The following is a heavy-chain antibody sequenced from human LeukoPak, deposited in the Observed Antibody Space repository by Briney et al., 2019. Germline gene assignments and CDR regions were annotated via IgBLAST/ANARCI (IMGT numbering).Heavy chain of an antibody. D-gene: IGHD6-6*01. J-gene: IGHJ4*02. V-gene: IGHV3-30*18. CDR1: GFTFSKYW. CDR3: AKGNSIAARSYFDY. Sequence: GGSLRLSCATSGFTFSKYWMTWVRQAPGKGLEWVAVISYDGSNKYYADSVKGRFTISRDNSKNTLYLQMNSLRAEDTAVYYCAKGNSIAARSYFDYWGQGTLVTVSS. CDR2: ISYDGSNK.